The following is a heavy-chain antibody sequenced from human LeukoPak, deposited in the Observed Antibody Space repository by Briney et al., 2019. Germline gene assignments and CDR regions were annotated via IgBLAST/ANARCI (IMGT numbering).Heavy chain of an antibody. CDR3: ARQGVTAAENNYFYYYMDF. J-gene: IGHJ6*03. CDR1: NNTLSNNG. V-gene: IGHV1-18*01. CDR2: TSGYNTYT. D-gene: IGHD6-13*01. Sequence: ASVKVSCKASNNTLSNNGITWVRQAPGQGLEWMGWTSGYNTYTTYAQKFQDRVTMTKDTSTNTAYMEMRSLRSDDTAVYYCARQGVTAAENNYFYYYMDFWGKGTTVTVSS.